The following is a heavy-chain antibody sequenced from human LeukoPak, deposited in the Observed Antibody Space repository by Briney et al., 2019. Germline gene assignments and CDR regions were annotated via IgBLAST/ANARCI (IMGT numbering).Heavy chain of an antibody. CDR1: GYSFTSHW. CDR3: ARQRDRGVSYFDY. J-gene: IGHJ4*02. Sequence: GGSLKISCKASGYSFTSHWIGWVRQMPGKGLEWMGIIYPGDSDIRYSPSFQGQVTISADKSIRTAYLQWSSLKASDTAMYYCARQRDRGVSYFDYWGQGTLVTVSS. D-gene: IGHD3-10*01. V-gene: IGHV5-51*01. CDR2: IYPGDSDI.